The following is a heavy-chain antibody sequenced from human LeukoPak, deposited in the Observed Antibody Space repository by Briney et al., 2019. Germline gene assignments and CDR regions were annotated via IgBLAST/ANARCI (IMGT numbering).Heavy chain of an antibody. V-gene: IGHV1-69*13. J-gene: IGHJ4*02. Sequence: VASVKVSCKASGGTFSSYAISGVRQAPGQGVEGMGGIIPIFGTANYAQKFQGRVTITADESTSTAYMELSSLRSEDTAVYYCARGFDFTGPFDYWGQGTLVTVSS. CDR1: GGTFSSYA. CDR2: IIPIFGTA. D-gene: IGHD3-10*01. CDR3: ARGFDFTGPFDY.